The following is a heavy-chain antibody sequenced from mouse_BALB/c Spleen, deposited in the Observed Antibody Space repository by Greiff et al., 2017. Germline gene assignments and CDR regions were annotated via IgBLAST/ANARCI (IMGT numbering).Heavy chain of an antibody. J-gene: IGHJ2*01. CDR3: SAYNTLYYFDY. V-gene: IGHV14-4*02. D-gene: IGHD5-1-1*01. Sequence: EVQLQQSGAELVRSGASVKLSCTASGFNIKDYYMHWVKQRPEQGLEWIGWIDPENGDTEYAPKFQGKATMTADTSSNTAYLQLSSLTSEDTAVYYCSAYNTLYYFDYWGQGTTLTVSS. CDR1: GFNIKDYY. CDR2: IDPENGDT.